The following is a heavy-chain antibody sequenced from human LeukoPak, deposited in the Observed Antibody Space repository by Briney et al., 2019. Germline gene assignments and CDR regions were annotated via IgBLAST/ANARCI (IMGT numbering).Heavy chain of an antibody. V-gene: IGHV1-18*01. Sequence: ASVKVSCKASGYTFTSYGISWVRQAPGQGLEWMGWISAYKGKTNYAQKLQGRVTMTTDTSTSTAYMELRSLRSDDTAVYYCARASYYDYVWGSYRYRHWGQGTLVTVSS. CDR3: ARASYYDYVWGSYRYRH. D-gene: IGHD3-16*02. J-gene: IGHJ4*02. CDR1: GYTFTSYG. CDR2: ISAYKGKT.